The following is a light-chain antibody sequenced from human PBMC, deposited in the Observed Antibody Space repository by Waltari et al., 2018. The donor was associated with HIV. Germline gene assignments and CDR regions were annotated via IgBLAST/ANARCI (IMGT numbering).Light chain of an antibody. CDR1: QGISNH. V-gene: IGKV1-27*01. CDR3: QRYHSVPLT. J-gene: IGKJ4*01. CDR2: SAS. Sequence: DIQMTQSPASLSSSVGDRVTIVCRATQGISNHLAWYQQKPGRVPTLLIYSASSLQSGVPSRFSGSGSASRFTLTIANLQPEDVATYYCQRYHSVPLTFGGGTKVEIK.